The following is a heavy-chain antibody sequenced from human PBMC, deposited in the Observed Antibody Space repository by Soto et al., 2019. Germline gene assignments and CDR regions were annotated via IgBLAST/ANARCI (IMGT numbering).Heavy chain of an antibody. J-gene: IGHJ6*02. V-gene: IGHV3-21*01. Sequence: GGSLRLSCAASGFTFSSYSMNWVCQAPGKGLEWVSSISSSSSYIYYADSVKGRFTISRDNAKNSLYLQMNSLRAEDTAVYYCARLGGYCSGGSCPYGMDVWGQGTTVTVSS. CDR1: GFTFSSYS. CDR2: ISSSSSYI. CDR3: ARLGGYCSGGSCPYGMDV. D-gene: IGHD2-15*01.